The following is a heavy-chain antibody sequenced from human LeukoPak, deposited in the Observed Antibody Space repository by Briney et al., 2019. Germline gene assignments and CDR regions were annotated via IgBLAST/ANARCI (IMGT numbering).Heavy chain of an antibody. J-gene: IGHJ4*02. CDR2: ISNSGSTT. D-gene: IGHD1-26*01. Sequence: GGSLRLSCAVSGFTFSDYEMNWVRQAPGKGLEWVSYISNSGSTTFFADPVKGRFTISRDNGKNSLYLQMNSLRAEDTAVYYCARQMRRGRGSYFYFDYWGQGTLVTVSS. CDR3: ARQMRRGRGSYFYFDY. CDR1: GFTFSDYE. V-gene: IGHV3-48*03.